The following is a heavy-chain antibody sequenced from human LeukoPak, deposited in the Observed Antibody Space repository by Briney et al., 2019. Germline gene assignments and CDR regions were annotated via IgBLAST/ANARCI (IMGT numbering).Heavy chain of an antibody. CDR1: GGSISSSSYY. J-gene: IGHJ4*02. CDR2: IYYSGST. D-gene: IGHD6-19*01. CDR3: ARPVSVIAVAGL. Sequence: SETLSLTCTVSGGSISSSSYYWGWIRQPPGKGLEWIGSIYYSGSTYYNPSLKSRVTISVDTSKNQFSLKLSSVTAADTAVYYCARPVSVIAVAGLWGQGTLVTVSS. V-gene: IGHV4-39*01.